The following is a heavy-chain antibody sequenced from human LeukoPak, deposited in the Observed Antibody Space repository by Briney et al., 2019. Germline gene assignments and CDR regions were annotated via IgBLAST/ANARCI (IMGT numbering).Heavy chain of an antibody. CDR2: IYPRGGST. Sequence: ASVKVSCKASGYSFTSNYIHWVRQAPGQGLEWMGMIYPRGGSTSYAQRFQDRVTVTRDTSTSTVHMELSGLRSEDTAVYYCARDQEGFDYWGQGTQVTVSS. CDR3: ARDQEGFDY. V-gene: IGHV1-46*01. CDR1: GYSFTSNY. J-gene: IGHJ4*02.